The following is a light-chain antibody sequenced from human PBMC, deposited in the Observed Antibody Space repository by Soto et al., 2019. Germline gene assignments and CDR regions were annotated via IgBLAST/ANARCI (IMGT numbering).Light chain of an antibody. CDR3: QQYNSYST. CDR2: DAS. CDR1: QSISSW. Sequence: DIQMPHSPSTLSASVGDRVTITCRASQSISSWLAWYQQKPGKAPKLLIYDASSLESGVPSRFSGSGSGTEFTLTISSLQPDDFATYYCQQYNSYSTFGQGTKVDIK. V-gene: IGKV1-5*01. J-gene: IGKJ1*01.